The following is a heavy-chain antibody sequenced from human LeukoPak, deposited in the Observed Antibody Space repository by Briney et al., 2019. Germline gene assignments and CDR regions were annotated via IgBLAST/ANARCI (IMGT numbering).Heavy chain of an antibody. D-gene: IGHD2-2*01. CDR3: ARGYCSSTSCHPFYMDV. V-gene: IGHV3-21*01. CDR2: ISSSSSYI. Sequence: GGSLRLSCAASGFTFSSYSMNWVRQAPGKGLEWVSSISSSSSYIYYADSVKGRFTISRDNAKNSLYLQMNSLRAEDTAVYYCARGYCSSTSCHPFYMDVGGKGTTVTISS. J-gene: IGHJ6*03. CDR1: GFTFSSYS.